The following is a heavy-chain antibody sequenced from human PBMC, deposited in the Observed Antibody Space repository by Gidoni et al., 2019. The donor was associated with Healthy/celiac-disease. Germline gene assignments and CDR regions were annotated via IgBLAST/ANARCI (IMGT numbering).Heavy chain of an antibody. CDR2: ISSSSSYI. V-gene: IGHV3-21*01. J-gene: IGHJ4*02. CDR3: ARDHGGGIAAAGPFDY. CDR1: GFTFSSYS. Sequence: EVQLVESGGGLVKPGGSLRLSCAASGFTFSSYSMNWVRQAPGKGLEWVSSISSSSSYIYYADSVKGRFTISRDNAKNSLYLQMNSLRAEDTAVYYCARDHGGGIAAAGPFDYWGQGTLVTVSS. D-gene: IGHD6-13*01.